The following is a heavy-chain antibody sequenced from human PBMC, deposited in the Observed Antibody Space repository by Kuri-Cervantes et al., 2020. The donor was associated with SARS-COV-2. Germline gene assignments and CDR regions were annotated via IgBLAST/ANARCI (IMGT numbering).Heavy chain of an antibody. CDR3: ARGRSDFWSGYSTRKNYYYYGMDV. CDR1: GYSISSGYY. Sequence: SQTLSLTCAVSGYSISSGYYWGWIRQPPGKGLEWIGSIYHSGSTYCNPSLKSRVTISVDTSKNQFSLKLSSVTAADTAVYYCARGRSDFWSGYSTRKNYYYYGMDVWGQGTTVTVSS. D-gene: IGHD3-3*01. CDR2: IYHSGST. J-gene: IGHJ6*02. V-gene: IGHV4-38-2*01.